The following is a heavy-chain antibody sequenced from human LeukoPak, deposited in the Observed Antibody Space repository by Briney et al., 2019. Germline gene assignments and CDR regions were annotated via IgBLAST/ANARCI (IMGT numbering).Heavy chain of an antibody. CDR2: IKSKTDGGTT. V-gene: IGHV3-15*01. CDR3: AKGPYYYDSSAYHYGAFDI. J-gene: IGHJ3*02. Sequence: GGSLRLSCAASGFTFTNAWMSWVRQAPGKGLEWVGRIKSKTDGGTTDYAAPVKGRFTISRDDSKNTLYLQMNSLKTEDTAVYYCAKGPYYYDSSAYHYGAFDIWGQGTMVTVSS. D-gene: IGHD3-22*01. CDR1: GFTFTNAW.